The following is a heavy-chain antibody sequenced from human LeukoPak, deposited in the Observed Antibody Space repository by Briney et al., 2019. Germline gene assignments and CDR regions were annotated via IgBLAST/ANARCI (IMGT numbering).Heavy chain of an antibody. CDR2: IIPIFGTA. J-gene: IGHJ5*02. V-gene: IGHV1-69*05. CDR3: ARDRSVVVVAATHDWFDP. D-gene: IGHD2-15*01. CDR1: GGTFSSYA. Sequence: ASVKVSCKASGGTFSSYAISWVRQAPGQGLEWMGRIIPIFGTANYAQKFQGRVTITTDESTSTAYMELSSLRSEDTAVYYCARDRSVVVVAATHDWFDPWGQGTLVTVSS.